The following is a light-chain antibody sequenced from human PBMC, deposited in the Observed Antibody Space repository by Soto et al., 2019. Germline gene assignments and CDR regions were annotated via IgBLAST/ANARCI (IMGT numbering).Light chain of an antibody. CDR2: EVS. CDR1: SSDVGAYDY. V-gene: IGLV2-14*03. Sequence: QSALTQPASVSGSPGQSITISCTGTSSDVGAYDYVSWYQQHPDKAPKLMIYEVSNRPSGVSNRFSGSKSVNTATLTISGLQADDEADYYWSSYTSSSTRVFGTGTKVTVL. CDR3: SSYTSSSTRV. J-gene: IGLJ1*01.